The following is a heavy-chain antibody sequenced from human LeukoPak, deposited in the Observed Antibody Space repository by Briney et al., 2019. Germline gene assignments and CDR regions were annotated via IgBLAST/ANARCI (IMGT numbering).Heavy chain of an antibody. J-gene: IGHJ3*02. CDR3: AKLGVEDAFDI. CDR2: ISDSSAGI. CDR1: GFTFNSYA. D-gene: IGHD3-16*01. Sequence: GGSLRLSCVASGFTFNSYAMSWVRQAPGKGLEWVSAISDSSAGIYYADSVKGRFTISRDNSKNTLYLQMNSLRAEDTAVYYCAKLGVEDAFDIWGQGTMVTVSS. V-gene: IGHV3-23*01.